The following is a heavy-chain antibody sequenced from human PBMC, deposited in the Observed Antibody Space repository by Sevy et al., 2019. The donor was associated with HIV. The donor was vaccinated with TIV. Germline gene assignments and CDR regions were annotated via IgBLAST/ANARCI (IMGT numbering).Heavy chain of an antibody. V-gene: IGHV5-51*01. Sequence: GESLKISCRASGYRFSSYWIAWVRQVPGKGLEWMGIIHPDDSDIRYSPSLQGQVTISVDKSISTAYLQWSSLEASDTAMYFCARRFYDSTGYPQYFFDYWGQGTLVTVSS. J-gene: IGHJ4*02. CDR3: ARRFYDSTGYPQYFFDY. CDR2: IHPDDSDI. CDR1: GYRFSSYW. D-gene: IGHD3-22*01.